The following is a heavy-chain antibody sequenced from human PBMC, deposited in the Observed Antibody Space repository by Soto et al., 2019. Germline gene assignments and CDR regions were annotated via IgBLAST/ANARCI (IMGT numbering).Heavy chain of an antibody. D-gene: IGHD3-22*01. CDR1: GYTFTSYA. V-gene: IGHV1-3*01. Sequence: VKVSCKASGYTFTSYAMHWVRQAPGQRLEWMGWINAGNGNTKYSQKFQGRITISRDHSKDTLYLQMNSLKTEDTAVYYCTTGLSNGYYNFDYWGQGTPVTVSS. J-gene: IGHJ4*02. CDR2: INAGNGNT. CDR3: TTGLSNGYYNFDY.